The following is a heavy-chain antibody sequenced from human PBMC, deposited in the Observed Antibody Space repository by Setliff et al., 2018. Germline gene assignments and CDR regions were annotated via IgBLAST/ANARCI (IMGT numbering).Heavy chain of an antibody. J-gene: IGHJ6*02. CDR1: GFTFSSYA. CDR2: ISYDGSNK. CDR3: ARDHVYGSQYYYYYYGMDV. Sequence: PGVSLRLSCAASGFTFSSYAMHWVRQAPGKGLEWVVVISYDGSNKYYADSVKGRFTISRDNSKNTLYLQMNSLRAEDTAVYYCARDHVYGSQYYYYYYGMDVWGQGTTVTVSS. V-gene: IGHV3-30*04. D-gene: IGHD3-10*01.